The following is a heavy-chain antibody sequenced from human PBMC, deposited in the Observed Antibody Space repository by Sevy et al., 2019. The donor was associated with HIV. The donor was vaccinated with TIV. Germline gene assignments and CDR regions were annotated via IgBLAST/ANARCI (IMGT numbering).Heavy chain of an antibody. CDR2: ISAYNGNT. V-gene: IGHV1-18*01. Sequence: ASVKVSCKASGYTFTSYGISWVRQAPGQGLEWMGWISAYNGNTNYAQKLQGRVTMTTDTSTSTAYMELRSLRSDDTAVYYCARDWRVRSLYGSGSYQPFDYWGQGTLVTVSS. CDR1: GYTFTSYG. D-gene: IGHD3-10*01. J-gene: IGHJ4*02. CDR3: ARDWRVRSLYGSGSYQPFDY.